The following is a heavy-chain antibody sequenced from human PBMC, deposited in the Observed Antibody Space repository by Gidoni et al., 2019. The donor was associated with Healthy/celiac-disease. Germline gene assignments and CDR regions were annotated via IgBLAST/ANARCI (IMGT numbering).Heavy chain of an antibody. V-gene: IGHV3-30*04. CDR1: GFTFSSYS. CDR2: ISYDGSNK. J-gene: IGHJ4*02. D-gene: IGHD6-19*01. Sequence: QVQLVESGGGVVQPGRFLRLSCAACGFTFSSYSIHWVRQAPGKGLEWVAVISYDGSNKYYADSVKGRFTISRDNSKNTLYLQMNSLRAEDTAVYYCARARTRLAVAGPSDYWGQGTLVTVSS. CDR3: ARARTRLAVAGPSDY.